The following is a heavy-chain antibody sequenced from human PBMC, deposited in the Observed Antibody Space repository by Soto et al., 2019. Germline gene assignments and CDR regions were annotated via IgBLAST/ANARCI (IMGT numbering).Heavy chain of an antibody. V-gene: IGHV3-33*01. CDR2: IWYDGSNK. Sequence: QPGGSLRLSCAASGSTFSSYGMHWVRQAPGKGLEWVAVIWYDGSNKYYADSVKGRFTISRDNSKNALYLQMNSLRAEDTAVYYCARDQSVGIVVVPAAPMDVWGQGTTVTVSS. CDR3: ARDQSVGIVVVPAAPMDV. CDR1: GSTFSSYG. J-gene: IGHJ6*02. D-gene: IGHD2-2*01.